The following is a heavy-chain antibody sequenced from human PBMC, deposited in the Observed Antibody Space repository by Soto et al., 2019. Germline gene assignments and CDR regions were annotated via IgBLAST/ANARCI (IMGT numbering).Heavy chain of an antibody. CDR1: GFTFSSFA. CDR3: AKDRNYPRDQFHY. Sequence: HPGGSLRLSCAASGFTFSSFAMSWVRQAPGKGLDWVSAISGSGGSTYSADSVKGRFTISRDNSKNTIFLHMDSLRAEDTAVYYCAKDRNYPRDQFHYWGQGTLVTVSS. CDR2: ISGSGGST. V-gene: IGHV3-23*01. D-gene: IGHD1-7*01. J-gene: IGHJ4*02.